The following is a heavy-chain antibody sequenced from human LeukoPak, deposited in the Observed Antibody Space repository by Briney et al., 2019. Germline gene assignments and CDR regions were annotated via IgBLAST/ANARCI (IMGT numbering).Heavy chain of an antibody. CDR2: ISAYNGNT. J-gene: IGHJ4*02. V-gene: IGHV1-18*01. CDR3: ARESQWELLAGSFDY. Sequence: GASVKVSCKASGYTFTSYGISWVRQAPGQGLEWMGWISAYNGNTNYAQKLQGRVTMTTDTSTSTAYMELRSLRSDDTAVYYCARESQWELLAGSFDYWGQGTLVTVSS. D-gene: IGHD1-26*01. CDR1: GYTFTSYG.